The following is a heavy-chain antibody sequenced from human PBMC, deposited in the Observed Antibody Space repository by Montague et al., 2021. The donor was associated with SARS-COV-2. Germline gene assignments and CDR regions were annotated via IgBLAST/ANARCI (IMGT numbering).Heavy chain of an antibody. J-gene: IGHJ4*02. CDR2: VHDIESS. D-gene: IGHD3-16*01. Sequence: SETLSLTCTVSGGSISRYFWNWIRQTPGKGLEWMGYVHDIESSIYNPPLQSRITILLDTPKNQFSLRLNAVTAADTAVYCCARVTLGGRDGRTRQYDGLDSWGQGILVTVSS. V-gene: IGHV4-59*01. CDR1: GGSISRYF. CDR3: ARVTLGGRDGRTRQYDGLDS.